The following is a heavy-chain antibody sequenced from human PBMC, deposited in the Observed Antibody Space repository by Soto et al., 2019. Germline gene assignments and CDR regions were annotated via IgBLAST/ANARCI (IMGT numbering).Heavy chain of an antibody. V-gene: IGHV4-34*01. J-gene: IGHJ4*02. Sequence: SETLSLTCAVYGGSFSGYYWSWIRQPPGKGLEWIGEINHSGSTNYNPSLKSRVTISVDTSKNQFSLKLSSVTAADTAMYYCARLFPPEVVPMATPFDYWGQGTLVTVSS. D-gene: IGHD5-12*01. CDR1: GGSFSGYY. CDR2: INHSGST. CDR3: ARLFPPEVVPMATPFDY.